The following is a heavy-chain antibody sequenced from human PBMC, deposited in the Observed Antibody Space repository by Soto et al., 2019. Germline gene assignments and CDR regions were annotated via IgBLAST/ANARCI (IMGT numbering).Heavy chain of an antibody. CDR3: AKTDYYDSSGYYMRYYFDY. D-gene: IGHD3-22*01. V-gene: IGHV3-23*01. CDR1: GFTFSSYA. J-gene: IGHJ4*02. CDR2: ISGSGGST. Sequence: GGSLRLSCAASGFTFSSYAMSWVRQAPGKGLEWVSAISGSGGSTYYADSVKGRFTISRDNSKNTLYLQMNSLRAEDKAVYYWAKTDYYDSSGYYMRYYFDYWGQGTLVTVSS.